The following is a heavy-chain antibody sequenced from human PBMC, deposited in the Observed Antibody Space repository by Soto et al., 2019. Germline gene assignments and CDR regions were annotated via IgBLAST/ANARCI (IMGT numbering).Heavy chain of an antibody. CDR2: ISDSSDRA. D-gene: IGHD1-26*01. V-gene: IGHV3-23*01. CDR3: GKGGWVDD. J-gene: IGHJ4*02. Sequence: EVQLLESGGGLVQPGGSLRLSCAASGFTFATYAMTWVRQAPGKGLEWLSFISDSSDRAYYADSVKGRFTISRDNSKNTLYLQMNSLSADDTAISYWGKGGWVDDWGQGTVVTVAS. CDR1: GFTFATYA.